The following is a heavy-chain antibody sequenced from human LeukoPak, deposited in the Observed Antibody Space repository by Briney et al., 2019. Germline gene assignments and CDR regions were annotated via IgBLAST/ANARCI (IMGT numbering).Heavy chain of an antibody. CDR3: TRGAPQADVFDI. V-gene: IGHV3-9*01. Sequence: GRSLRLSCAASGFIFDDYVMHWVRQAPGKGLEWVSGISWNSGSIGYADSVKGRFTISRDNAKNSLYLQMNSLRAEDTAVYYCTRGAPQADVFDIWGQGTMVTVSS. D-gene: IGHD1-26*01. J-gene: IGHJ3*02. CDR2: ISWNSGSI. CDR1: GFIFDDYV.